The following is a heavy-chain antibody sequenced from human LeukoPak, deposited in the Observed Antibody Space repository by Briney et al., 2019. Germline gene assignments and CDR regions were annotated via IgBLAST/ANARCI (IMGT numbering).Heavy chain of an antibody. Sequence: SETLSLTCTVSGGASNSYYWSWIRKPPGKGLVWIGYISSSGRTNYNPSLKSRVTISVDTSKNQFSLTLSSVTAAATAVYYCARDGDSSSSLFDIWGQGTMVTVSS. V-gene: IGHV4-4*08. CDR3: ARDGDSSSSLFDI. CDR1: GGASNSYY. J-gene: IGHJ3*02. CDR2: ISSSGRT. D-gene: IGHD6-6*01.